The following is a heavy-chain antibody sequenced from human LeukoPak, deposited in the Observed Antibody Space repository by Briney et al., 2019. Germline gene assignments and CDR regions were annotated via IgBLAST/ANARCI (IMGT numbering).Heavy chain of an antibody. CDR3: ARRDSDYGDYASAVDI. V-gene: IGHV4-59*08. Sequence: SETLSLTCTVSGGSISSYYWSWIRQPPGKGLEWIGYIYYSGSTNYNPSLKSRVTISVDTSKNQFSLKLSSVTAADTAVYYCARRDSDYGDYASAVDIWGQGTMVTVSS. CDR2: IYYSGST. J-gene: IGHJ3*02. CDR1: GGSISSYY. D-gene: IGHD4-17*01.